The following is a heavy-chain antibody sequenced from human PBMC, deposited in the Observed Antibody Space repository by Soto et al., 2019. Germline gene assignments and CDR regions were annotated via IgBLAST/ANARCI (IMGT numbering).Heavy chain of an antibody. Sequence: QVQLVQSGAEVKRPGSSVKVSCKASGGKFSTFAINWVRQAPGHGLEWMGGIIPLFGEANYARKFQGRVTLTADESTTTAFMELSRLRSDDTAVYYCARGVYSDGPTDAYVNWPPLLWGQGTLITVTS. CDR3: ARGVYSDGPTDAYVNWPPLL. J-gene: IGHJ4*02. CDR2: IIPLFGEA. V-gene: IGHV1-69*01. CDR1: GGKFSTFA. D-gene: IGHD1-1*01.